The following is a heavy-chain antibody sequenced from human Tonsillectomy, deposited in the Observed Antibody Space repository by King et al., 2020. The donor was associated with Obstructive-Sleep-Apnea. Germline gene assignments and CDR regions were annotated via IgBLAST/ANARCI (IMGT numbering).Heavy chain of an antibody. V-gene: IGHV4-59*01. D-gene: IGHD3-10*01. CDR3: ARRIGDY. Sequence: VQLQESGPGLVKPSETLSLTCTVSGGSISSYYWSWIRQPPGKGLEWIGYIYYSGSTNYNPSLKSRVTISVDTSKNQFSLKLSSVTAADTAVYYCARRIGDYWGQGTLVTVSS. CDR2: IYYSGST. CDR1: GGSISSYY. J-gene: IGHJ4*02.